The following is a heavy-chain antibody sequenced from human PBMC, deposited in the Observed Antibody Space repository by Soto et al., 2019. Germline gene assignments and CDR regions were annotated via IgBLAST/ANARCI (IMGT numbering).Heavy chain of an antibody. CDR2: ISHSGTYI. Sequence: AQLVESGGSLVKPGDSLRLSCAASGFTFGDYIMNWVRKAPGRGLEWVASISHSGTYIFYADSVKGRFTISRDNAKESLFLQMNSLRVEDTAIYYCASPRDYCVSNTNCFIAFDSWGQGTGVTVSS. J-gene: IGHJ3*02. V-gene: IGHV3-21*01. CDR3: ASPRDYCVSNTNCFIAFDS. CDR1: GFTFGDYI. D-gene: IGHD2-2*01.